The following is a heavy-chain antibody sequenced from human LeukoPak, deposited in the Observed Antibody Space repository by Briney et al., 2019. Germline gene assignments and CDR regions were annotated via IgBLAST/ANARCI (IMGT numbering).Heavy chain of an antibody. CDR3: ARGLAVAGPLDY. J-gene: IGHJ4*02. CDR1: GFTFSSYG. V-gene: IGHV3-33*01. Sequence: PGRSLRLSCAASGFTFSSYGMHWVRQAPGKGLEWVAVIWYDGSNKYYADSVKGRFTISRDNSKNTLYLQMNSLRAEDTAVYYCARGLAVAGPLDYWGQGTLVTVSS. D-gene: IGHD6-19*01. CDR2: IWYDGSNK.